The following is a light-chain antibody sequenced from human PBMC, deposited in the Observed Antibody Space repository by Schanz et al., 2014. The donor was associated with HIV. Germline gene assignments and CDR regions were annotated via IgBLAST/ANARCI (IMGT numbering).Light chain of an antibody. CDR3: QQYTPSLHT. J-gene: IGKJ2*01. Sequence: DIQMTQSPSTLSASVGDRVTITCRASQSISSWLAWYQQKPGKAPKLLIYKASSLESGVPSRFSGSGSGTEFTLTISSLQPDDFATYYCQQYTPSLHTFGQGTTLEI. CDR2: KAS. V-gene: IGKV1-5*03. CDR1: QSISSW.